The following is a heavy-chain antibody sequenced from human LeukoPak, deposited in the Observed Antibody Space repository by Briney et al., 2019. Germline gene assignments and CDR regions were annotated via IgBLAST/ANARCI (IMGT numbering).Heavy chain of an antibody. D-gene: IGHD3-22*01. Sequence: GGSLRLSCAASGFTFSSYAMSWVRQAPGKGLEWVSAISGSGGSTYYADSVKGRFTISRDNSKNTLYLQMNSLRAEDTAVYYCAKEPPAYYYDSSGYDYWGQGTLVTVSS. J-gene: IGHJ4*02. CDR2: ISGSGGST. CDR3: AKEPPAYYYDSSGYDY. CDR1: GFTFSSYA. V-gene: IGHV3-23*01.